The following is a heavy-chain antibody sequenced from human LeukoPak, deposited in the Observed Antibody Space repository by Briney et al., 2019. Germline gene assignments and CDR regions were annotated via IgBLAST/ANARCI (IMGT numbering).Heavy chain of an antibody. V-gene: IGHV5-51*01. CDR2: IYPSNSDT. CDR3: ATGVVVTAGDFDF. J-gene: IGHJ4*02. CDR1: GYRFTTSW. D-gene: IGHD2-21*02. Sequence: GESLKISCKGSGYRFTTSWIGWVRQMPGKGLEWMGIIYPSNSDTRYGTSFQGHVTISVDKSITTAYLQWSSLKASDTAMYYCATGVVVTAGDFDFWGQGTLVTVSS.